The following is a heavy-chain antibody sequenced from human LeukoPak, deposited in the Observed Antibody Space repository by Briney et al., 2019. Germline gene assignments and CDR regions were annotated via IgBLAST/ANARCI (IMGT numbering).Heavy chain of an antibody. J-gene: IGHJ4*02. V-gene: IGHV3-23*01. D-gene: IGHD3-10*01. CDR1: GFTFSSYA. Sequence: GGSLRLSCAASGFTFSSYAMTWVRQAPGKGLEWVSAVSGSGGRTYYAESVKGRFTISRDNSKNTLYLQMNSLGAEDTAVYYCAKDQGSGYYGSGPVGYWGQGTLVTVSS. CDR3: AKDQGSGYYGSGPVGY. CDR2: VSGSGGRT.